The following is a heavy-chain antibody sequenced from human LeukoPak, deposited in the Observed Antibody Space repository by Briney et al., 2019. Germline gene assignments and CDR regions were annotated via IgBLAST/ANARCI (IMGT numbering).Heavy chain of an antibody. Sequence: GGSLRLSCAASGFTFSSYAMHWVRQAPGKGLEWVAVISYDGSNKYYAGSVKGRFTISRDNSKNTLYLQMNSLRAEDTAVYYCARIIAAAGRDRYFDYWGQGTLVTVSS. CDR3: ARIIAAAGRDRYFDY. J-gene: IGHJ4*02. CDR2: ISYDGSNK. V-gene: IGHV3-30*04. D-gene: IGHD6-13*01. CDR1: GFTFSSYA.